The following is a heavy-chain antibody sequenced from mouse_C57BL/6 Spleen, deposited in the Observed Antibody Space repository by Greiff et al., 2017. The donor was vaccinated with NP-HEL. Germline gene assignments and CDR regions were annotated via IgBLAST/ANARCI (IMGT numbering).Heavy chain of an antibody. V-gene: IGHV5-4*01. CDR2: ISDGGSYT. Sequence: DVQLVESGGGLVKPGGSLKLSCAASGFTFSSYAMSWVRQTPEKRLEWVATISDGGSYTYYPDNVKGRFTISRDNAKNNLYLQMSHLKSEDTAMYYCDRGDSNYPYYYAMDYWGQGTSVTVSS. D-gene: IGHD2-5*01. J-gene: IGHJ4*01. CDR1: GFTFSSYA. CDR3: DRGDSNYPYYYAMDY.